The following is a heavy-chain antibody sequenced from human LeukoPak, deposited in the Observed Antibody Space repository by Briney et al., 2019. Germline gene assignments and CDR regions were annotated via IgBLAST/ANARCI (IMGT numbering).Heavy chain of an antibody. CDR3: ARGITTLGNNDFDY. D-gene: IGHD1-14*01. J-gene: IGHJ4*01. Sequence: ASVKVSCKASGYIFTGYFIPSVRLSPAPGLKWIRRVKPNSGGTNYAQKFQGRVTMTRYTSISTAFMELSGLRSDDTAVYSCARGITTLGNNDFDYWGHGTLGTVSS. CDR1: GYIFTGYF. V-gene: IGHV1-2*02. CDR2: VKPNSGGT.